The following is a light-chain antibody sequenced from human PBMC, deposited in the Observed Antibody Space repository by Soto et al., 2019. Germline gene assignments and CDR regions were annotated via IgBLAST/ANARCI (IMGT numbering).Light chain of an antibody. CDR2: EVT. Sequence: QSALTQPPSASGSPGQSVTISYTGTSSDVGGYNYVSWYQHHPGKAPKLMIYEVTKRPSGVPDRFSGSKSGNTASLTVSGLQTEDEADYYCSSYGGRNNYVFGTGTKLTVL. CDR1: SSDVGGYNY. J-gene: IGLJ1*01. CDR3: SSYGGRNNYV. V-gene: IGLV2-8*01.